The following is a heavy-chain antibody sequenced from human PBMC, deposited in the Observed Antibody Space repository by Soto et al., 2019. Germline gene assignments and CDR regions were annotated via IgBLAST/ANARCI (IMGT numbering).Heavy chain of an antibody. Sequence: ASVKVSCKVSGYTLTELSMHWVRQAPGKGLEWMGGFDPEDGETIYAQKFQGRVTMTEDTSTDTAYIELSSLRTEDTAVYYCATVLEWLNNWFDPWGQGTLVTVSS. CDR2: FDPEDGET. V-gene: IGHV1-24*01. CDR3: ATVLEWLNNWFDP. D-gene: IGHD3-3*01. J-gene: IGHJ5*02. CDR1: GYTLTELS.